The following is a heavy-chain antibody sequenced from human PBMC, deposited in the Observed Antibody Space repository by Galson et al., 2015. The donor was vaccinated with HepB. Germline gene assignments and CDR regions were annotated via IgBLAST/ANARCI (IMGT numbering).Heavy chain of an antibody. V-gene: IGHV3-64*04. D-gene: IGHD2-15*01. CDR2: ISSNGGST. J-gene: IGHJ4*02. CDR1: GFTFSTYA. CDR3: ARDACSGGSCYIEYYFDY. Sequence: SLRLSCAASGFTFSTYAMHWIRQAPGKGLEYISAISSNGGSTYYADSVKGRFTISRDNSKNTLYLQMNSLRAEDTAVYYCARDACSGGSCYIEYYFDYWGQGTLVTVSS.